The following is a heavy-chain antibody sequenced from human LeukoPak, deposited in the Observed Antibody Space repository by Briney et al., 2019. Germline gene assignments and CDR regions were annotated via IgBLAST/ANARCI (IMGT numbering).Heavy chain of an antibody. CDR1: GGSISSGSYY. V-gene: IGHV4-61*02. D-gene: IGHD3-22*01. J-gene: IGHJ6*03. CDR3: ARGITYYYDSSGYPPDYYYYMDV. Sequence: SQTLSLTRTVSGGSISSGSYYWSWIRQPAGKGLEWIGRIYTSGSTNYNPSLMSRVTISVDTSKNQFSLKLSSVTAADTAVYYCARGITYYYDSSGYPPDYYYYMDVWGKGTTVTVSS. CDR2: IYTSGST.